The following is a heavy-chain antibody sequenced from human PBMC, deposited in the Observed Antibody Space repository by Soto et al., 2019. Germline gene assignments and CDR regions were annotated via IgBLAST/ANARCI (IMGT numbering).Heavy chain of an antibody. Sequence: QEHLVESGGGVVQPGRSLRLSCAASGFTFGHYGMHWVRQAPGKGLEWVAVISYDEDNIYYADSVRGRFTISRDNSENTLYLQMNSLRPEDTDVYFCARSGTKVTTFWYLDLWGRGTLVTASS. CDR3: ARSGTKVTTFWYLDL. CDR2: ISYDEDNI. J-gene: IGHJ2*01. V-gene: IGHV3-30*03. CDR1: GFTFGHYG. D-gene: IGHD4-17*01.